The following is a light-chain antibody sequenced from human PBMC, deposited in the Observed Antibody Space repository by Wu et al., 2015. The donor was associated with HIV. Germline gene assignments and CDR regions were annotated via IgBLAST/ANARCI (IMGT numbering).Light chain of an antibody. V-gene: IGKV3-15*01. Sequence: RVMTQSPATVSVSPGERVTLSCRASQSISTHLAWYQQKPGQSPRLLIYAASTRATGIPARFSGSGSGTEFTLTISSLQSVDSAIYYCQQYNKLWTFGPGTKVEIK. J-gene: IGKJ1*01. CDR1: QSISTH. CDR3: QQYNKLWT. CDR2: AAS.